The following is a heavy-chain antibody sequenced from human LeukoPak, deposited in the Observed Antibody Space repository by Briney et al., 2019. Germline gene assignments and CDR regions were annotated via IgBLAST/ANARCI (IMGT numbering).Heavy chain of an antibody. J-gene: IGHJ4*02. Sequence: GGSLTLSCAASGFTFSSYSMNWVRQAPGKGLEWVSYISSSSSTIYYADSVKGRFTTSRDNAKNSLYLQMNGLRDEDTAVYYCARDPPPYYYGSGSYFWGQGTLVTVSS. CDR1: GFTFSSYS. V-gene: IGHV3-48*02. D-gene: IGHD3-10*01. CDR2: ISSSSSTI. CDR3: ARDPPPYYYGSGSYF.